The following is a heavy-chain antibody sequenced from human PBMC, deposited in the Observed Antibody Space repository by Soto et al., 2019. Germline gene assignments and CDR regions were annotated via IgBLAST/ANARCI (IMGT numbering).Heavy chain of an antibody. Sequence: SVKVSCKASGGTFSSYAISWVRQAPGQGLEWMGGIIPIFGTANYAQKFQGRVTITADKSTSTAYMELSSLRSEDTAVYYCARELVRGVLLYGMDVWGQGTTVTVSS. D-gene: IGHD3-10*01. CDR2: IIPIFGTA. CDR3: ARELVRGVLLYGMDV. CDR1: GGTFSSYA. V-gene: IGHV1-69*06. J-gene: IGHJ6*02.